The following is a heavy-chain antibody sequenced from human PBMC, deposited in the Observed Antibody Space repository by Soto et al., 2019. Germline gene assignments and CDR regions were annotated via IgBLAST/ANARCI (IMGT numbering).Heavy chain of an antibody. CDR2: IKQDGSEK. V-gene: IGHV3-7*03. J-gene: IGHJ4*02. CDR1: GFTLSSYW. Sequence: GGSLRLSCAASGFTLSSYWMSWVRQAPGKGLEWVANIKQDGSEKDYVDSVKGRFTISRDNAKNSLYLQMNSLRAEDTAVYYCARVLDTVMVMIDYWGQGTLVTVSS. D-gene: IGHD5-18*01. CDR3: ARVLDTVMVMIDY.